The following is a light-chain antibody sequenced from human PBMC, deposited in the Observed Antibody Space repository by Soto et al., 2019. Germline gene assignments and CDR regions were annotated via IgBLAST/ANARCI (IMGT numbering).Light chain of an antibody. CDR2: KAS. Sequence: DIRMNMSPSTLSASVGDRVTITCRASQSISSWLAWYQQKPGKAPNLLIYKASSLESGVPSRFSGSGSGTEFTLTISILQPDDFATYYCQQYTSYWWTSGEGTKLDIK. J-gene: IGKJ1*01. V-gene: IGKV1-5*03. CDR3: QQYTSYWWT. CDR1: QSISSW.